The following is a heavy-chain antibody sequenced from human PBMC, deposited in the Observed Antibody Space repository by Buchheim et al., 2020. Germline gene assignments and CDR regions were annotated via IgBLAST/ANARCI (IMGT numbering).Heavy chain of an antibody. CDR1: GGSISSGSYY. V-gene: IGHV4-61*02. D-gene: IGHD3-10*01. CDR2: IYTSGST. CDR3: ARGTYYYGSGSTLWDWFDP. Sequence: QVQLQESGPGLVKPSQTLSLTCTVSGGSISSGSYYWSWIRQPAGQGLVWIGRIYTSGSTNYNPSLKSRVTISVDTSNNQFSLKLSSVTAADTAVYYCARGTYYYGSGSTLWDWFDPWGQGTL. J-gene: IGHJ5*02.